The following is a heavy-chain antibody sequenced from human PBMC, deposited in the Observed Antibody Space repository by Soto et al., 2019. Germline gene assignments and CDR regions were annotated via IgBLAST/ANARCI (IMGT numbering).Heavy chain of an antibody. Sequence: PGGSLRLSCTASGFTFGDFAMSWFRQAPGKGLEWVGFIRSKAYGGTTEYAASVKGRFTISRDDSTCIAYLQMNSLKTEDTAVYYCTREGNTYYSDTPFDYWGQGTLVTVSS. J-gene: IGHJ4*02. CDR2: IRSKAYGGTT. V-gene: IGHV3-49*03. D-gene: IGHD3-22*01. CDR1: GFTFGDFA. CDR3: TREGNTYYSDTPFDY.